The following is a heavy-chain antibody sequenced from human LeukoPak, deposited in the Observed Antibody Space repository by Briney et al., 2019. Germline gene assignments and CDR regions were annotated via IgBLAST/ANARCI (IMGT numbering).Heavy chain of an antibody. V-gene: IGHV4-4*07. Sequence: SETLSLTCTVSGGSISSYYWSWIRQPAGKGLEWIGRIYTSGSTNYNPSLKSRVTMSVDTSKNQFSLKLSSVTAADTVVYYCARDRWYSSSWYWYDPWGQGTLVTVSS. CDR3: ARDRWYSSSWYWYDP. J-gene: IGHJ5*02. CDR2: IYTSGST. CDR1: GGSISSYY. D-gene: IGHD6-13*01.